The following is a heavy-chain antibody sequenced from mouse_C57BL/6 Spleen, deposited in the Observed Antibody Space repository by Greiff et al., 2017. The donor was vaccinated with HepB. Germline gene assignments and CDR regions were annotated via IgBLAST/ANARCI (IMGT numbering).Heavy chain of an antibody. Sequence: QVQLQQPGAELVMPGASVKLSCKASGYTFTSYWMHWVKQRPGQGLEWIGEIDPSDSYTNYNQKFKGKSTLTVDKSSSTAYMQLSRLTSEDSAVYYSAKDYRSDDYYANDYWGQGTSVTVSS. CDR2: IDPSDSYT. CDR1: GYTFTSYW. V-gene: IGHV1-69*01. D-gene: IGHD2-13*01. J-gene: IGHJ4*01. CDR3: AKDYRSDDYYANDY.